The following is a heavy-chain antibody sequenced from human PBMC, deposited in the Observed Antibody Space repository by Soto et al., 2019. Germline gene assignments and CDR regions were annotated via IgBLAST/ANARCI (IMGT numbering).Heavy chain of an antibody. D-gene: IGHD4-17*01. V-gene: IGHV4-59*01. CDR1: GGSISSYY. CDR2: IYYSGST. CDR3: ARVELNYGYYYYYYMDV. Sequence: SETLSLTCTVSGGSISSYYWSWIRQPPGKGLEWIGYIYYSGSTNYNPSLKSRVTISVDTSKNQFSLKLSSVTAADTAVYYCARVELNYGYYYYYYMDVWGKGTTVTVSS. J-gene: IGHJ6*03.